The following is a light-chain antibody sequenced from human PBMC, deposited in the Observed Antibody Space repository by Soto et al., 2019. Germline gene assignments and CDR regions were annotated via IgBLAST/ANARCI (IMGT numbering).Light chain of an antibody. V-gene: IGKV3-20*01. Sequence: EIVLTQSPGTLSLSPGERATLSCRASQRVSGDFLAWYQQKPGQAPRLLIFSVSNRATGIPDRFSGSGSATDFTLSISRLEPEDFAVYYCQQYGSFPYTFGQGTNLEIK. CDR3: QQYGSFPYT. J-gene: IGKJ2*01. CDR1: QRVSGDF. CDR2: SVS.